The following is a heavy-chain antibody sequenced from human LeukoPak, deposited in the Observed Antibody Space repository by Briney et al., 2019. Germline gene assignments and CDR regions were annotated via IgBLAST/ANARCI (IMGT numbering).Heavy chain of an antibody. V-gene: IGHV3-30*18. D-gene: IGHD3-22*01. CDR3: AKDSSGRCGMDV. Sequence: PGRSLRLSCAASGFTFSSYGMHWVRQAPGKGLEWVAVISYDGSNKYYADSVKGRFTISRGNSENTLYLQMNSLRAEDTAVYYCAKDSSGRCGMDVWGQGTTVTVSS. CDR1: GFTFSSYG. J-gene: IGHJ6*02. CDR2: ISYDGSNK.